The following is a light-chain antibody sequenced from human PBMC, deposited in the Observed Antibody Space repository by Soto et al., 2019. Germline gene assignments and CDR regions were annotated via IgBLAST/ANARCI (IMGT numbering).Light chain of an antibody. Sequence: QSALTQPASVSGSPGQSITISCTGTSSDVGGYNYVSWYQHHPGKVPKLMIYDVSHRPSGVSNRFSGSKSGNTASLTISGLQAEDEADYYCSSYGGVSAPVLFGGGIKLTVL. CDR3: SSYGGVSAPVL. CDR1: SSDVGGYNY. J-gene: IGLJ3*02. CDR2: DVS. V-gene: IGLV2-14*03.